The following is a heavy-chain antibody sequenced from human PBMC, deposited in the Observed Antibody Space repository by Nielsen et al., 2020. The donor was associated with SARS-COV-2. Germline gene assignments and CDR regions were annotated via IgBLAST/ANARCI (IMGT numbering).Heavy chain of an antibody. CDR3: AKVGDGYNSVDY. J-gene: IGHJ4*02. CDR2: ISWNSGSI. V-gene: IGHV3-9*01. CDR1: GFTFDDYA. D-gene: IGHD5-24*01. Sequence: GGSLRLSCAASGFTFDDYAMHWVRQAPGKGLEWVSGISWNSGSIGYADSVKGRFTISRDNAKNSLYLQMNSLRAEDTALYYCAKVGDGYNSVDYWGQGTLVTVSS.